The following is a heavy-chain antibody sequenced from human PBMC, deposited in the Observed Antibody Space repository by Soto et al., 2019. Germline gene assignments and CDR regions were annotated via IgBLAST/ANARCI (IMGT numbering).Heavy chain of an antibody. CDR3: ARVPSPFDYYYATDV. D-gene: IGHD3-16*01. CDR1: GDSISSGNKY. J-gene: IGHJ6*02. V-gene: IGHV4-30-4*01. CDR2: IFSSGTT. Sequence: PSETLSLTCTVSGDSISSGNKYWSWIRQAPGKGLEWIGYIFSSGTTYYNPSLKSRLTMSLDTSQNQFSLRLASVTDADSAVYYCARVPSPFDYYYATDVWGQGTTVTVSS.